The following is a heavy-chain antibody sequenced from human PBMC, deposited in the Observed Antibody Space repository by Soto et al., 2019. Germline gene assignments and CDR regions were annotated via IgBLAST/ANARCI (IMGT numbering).Heavy chain of an antibody. CDR3: AKELFYYDSSDYS. Sequence: EVQLLESGGSTVQSGGSLRLSCAASGFMFSTYAMRWVRQAPGNGLEWVSGISGSGNTIDYADSVKGRFTIFRDNSKNTLYLQMNSLRDEDTAVYYCAKELFYYDSSDYSWGQGTLVTVSS. V-gene: IGHV3-23*01. J-gene: IGHJ4*02. CDR1: GFMFSTYA. D-gene: IGHD3-22*01. CDR2: ISGSGNTI.